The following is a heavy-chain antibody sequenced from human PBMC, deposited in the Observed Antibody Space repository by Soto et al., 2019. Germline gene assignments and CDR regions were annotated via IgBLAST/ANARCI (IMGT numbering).Heavy chain of an antibody. J-gene: IGHJ4*02. V-gene: IGHV4-39*01. CDR3: GRPAGIGWYYFDS. CDR1: GDSISSSIHY. D-gene: IGHD6-19*01. CDR2: MSYRGNT. Sequence: PSETLSLTCSVSGDSISSSIHYWGWIRQPPGKGLEWIGSMSYRGNTYYNTSLKSRVTISVDTSKNQFSLKLTSVTAADTAVYYCGRPAGIGWYYFDSWGQGTLVTVSS.